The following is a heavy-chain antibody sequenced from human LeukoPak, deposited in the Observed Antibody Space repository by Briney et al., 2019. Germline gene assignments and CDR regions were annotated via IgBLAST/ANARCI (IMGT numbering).Heavy chain of an antibody. D-gene: IGHD3-22*01. CDR1: GGSISSRGYY. V-gene: IGHV4-31*03. J-gene: IGHJ3*02. Sequence: SETLSLTCTVSGGSISSRGYYWSWIRQHPGKGLEWIGYIYYSGSTYYNPSLKSRVTISVDTSKNQFSLKLSSVTAADTAVYYCARDYYYDSSGYGRAFDIWGQGTMVTVSS. CDR2: IYYSGST. CDR3: ARDYYYDSSGYGRAFDI.